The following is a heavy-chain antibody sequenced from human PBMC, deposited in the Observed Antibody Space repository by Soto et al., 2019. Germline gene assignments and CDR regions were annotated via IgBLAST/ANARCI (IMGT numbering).Heavy chain of an antibody. Sequence: GSLRLSCAASGFTFSSYAMHWVRPAPGKGLEWVAVISYDGSNKYYADSVKGRFTISRDKSKTLYLQMNSLRAEDTAVYYCAKGRHCSSTSCYFYYYGMDVWGQGTTVTVSS. CDR2: ISYDGSNK. CDR3: AKGRHCSSTSCYFYYYGMDV. J-gene: IGHJ6*02. V-gene: IGHV3-30-3*01. CDR1: GFTFSSYA. D-gene: IGHD2-2*01.